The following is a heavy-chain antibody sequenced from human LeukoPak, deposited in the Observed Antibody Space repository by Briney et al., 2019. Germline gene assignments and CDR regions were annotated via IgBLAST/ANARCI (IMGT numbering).Heavy chain of an antibody. CDR2: ISYDGSNK. CDR3: AKSSSRWAKNLHLHGKDG. D-gene: IGHD6-13*01. J-gene: IGHJ6*02. CDR1: GFTFSSYG. Sequence: GRSLRFSCAASGFTFSSYGMHWVRQAPGKGLEWVAVISYDGSNKYYADSVKGRFTISRDNSKNTLYLQMNSLRAEDTAVYYCAKSSSRWAKNLHLHGKDGWGQGDTVTVSS. V-gene: IGHV3-30*18.